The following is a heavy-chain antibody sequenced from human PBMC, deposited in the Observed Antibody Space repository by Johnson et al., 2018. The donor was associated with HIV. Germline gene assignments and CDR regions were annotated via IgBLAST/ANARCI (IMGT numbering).Heavy chain of an antibody. CDR2: IGTGGGT. J-gene: IGHJ3*02. V-gene: IGHV3/OR16-10*03. Sequence: EVQLVESGGGLVHPGGSLRLSCAGSGFTFSSYAMHWVRQAPGKGLEWVSAIGTGGGTYYADSVKGRFTISRDNAKNSLYLQMNSLRAEDTAVYYCARDSPWELTAFDIWGQGTMVTVSS. CDR1: GFTFSSYA. D-gene: IGHD1-26*01. CDR3: ARDSPWELTAFDI.